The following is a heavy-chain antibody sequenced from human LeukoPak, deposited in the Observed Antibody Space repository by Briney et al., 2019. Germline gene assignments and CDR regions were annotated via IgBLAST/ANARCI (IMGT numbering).Heavy chain of an antibody. CDR3: AREGSDWNYYYYMDV. Sequence: GGSLRLSCAASGFTFSSYWMSWVRQAPGKGLEWVANIKQDGSEKYYVDSVKGRFTISRDNAKNSLYLQMNSLRAEDTAVYYCAREGSDWNYYYYMDVWGKGTTITISS. V-gene: IGHV3-7*01. D-gene: IGHD6-19*01. J-gene: IGHJ6*03. CDR2: IKQDGSEK. CDR1: GFTFSSYW.